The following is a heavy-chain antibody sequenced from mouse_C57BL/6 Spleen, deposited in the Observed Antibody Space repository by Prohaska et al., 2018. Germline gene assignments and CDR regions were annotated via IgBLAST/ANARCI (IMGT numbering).Heavy chain of an antibody. J-gene: IGHJ1*03. Sequence: ELQLLETGGGLVQPGGSRGLSCEGSGFTFSGFWMSWVRQTPGKNMEWIGDINSDDSSINYEPSIKDRVTIFRDNDKSTVYLQKRNDRTEDTATYLCMKYGNCRYAEVWGKGTSVTVSS. CDR3: MKYGNCRYAEV. V-gene: IGHV11-2*01. CDR1: GFTFSGFW. D-gene: IGHD2-10*02. CDR2: INSDDSSI.